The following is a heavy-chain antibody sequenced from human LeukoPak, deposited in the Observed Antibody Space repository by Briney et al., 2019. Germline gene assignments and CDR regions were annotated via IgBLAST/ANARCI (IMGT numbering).Heavy chain of an antibody. V-gene: IGHV3-23*01. CDR3: AKDRSSVGAILDY. CDR1: GFTFSSYG. CDR2: ITATSSST. Sequence: GGSLRLSCAASGFTFSSYGMSWVRQAPGKGLEWVSAITATSSSTHDADSVQGRFTISRDNSKNTLYLQMNSLRGEDTAVYYCAKDRSSVGAILDYWGQGTLVTVSS. D-gene: IGHD1-26*01. J-gene: IGHJ4*02.